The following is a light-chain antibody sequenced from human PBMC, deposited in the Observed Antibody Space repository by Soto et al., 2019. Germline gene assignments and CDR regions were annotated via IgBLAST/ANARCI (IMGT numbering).Light chain of an antibody. Sequence: EIVMTQSPATLSVYAGERATLSCRASQSITRSLAWYQQKPGQAPRLLIYGASTRATGIPPRFSGSGSGTDFTLTISRLEHEDFAVYDGQQYGSSTRTFCQGTRLEIK. CDR3: QQYGSSTRT. CDR2: GAS. J-gene: IGKJ5*01. V-gene: IGKV3-20*01. CDR1: QSITRS.